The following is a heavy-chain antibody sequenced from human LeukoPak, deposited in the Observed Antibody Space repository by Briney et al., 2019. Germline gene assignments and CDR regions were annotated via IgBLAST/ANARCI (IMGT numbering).Heavy chain of an antibody. J-gene: IGHJ6*02. CDR3: ARRPGIAAAGRVYGMDA. CDR2: IWYDGSNK. V-gene: IGHV3-33*01. D-gene: IGHD6-13*01. CDR1: GFTFSSYG. Sequence: GRSLRLSCAASGFTFSSYGMHWVRQAPGKGLEWVAVIWYDGSNKYYADSVKGRFTISRDNSKNTLYLQMNSLRAEDTAVYYCARRPGIAAAGRVYGMDAWGQGTTVTVSS.